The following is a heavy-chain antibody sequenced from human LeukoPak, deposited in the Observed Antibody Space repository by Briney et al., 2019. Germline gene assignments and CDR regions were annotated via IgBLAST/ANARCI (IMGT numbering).Heavy chain of an antibody. Sequence: SETLSLTCTVSGGSISGYYWSWIRQPPGKGLEWIGYVFYSGSTNYNPSLKSRVTISVDTSKNQFSLKLSSVTAADTAVYYCARHQVVAPFNWFDPWGQGTLVTVSS. V-gene: IGHV4-59*08. CDR3: ARHQVVAPFNWFDP. CDR1: GGSISGYY. J-gene: IGHJ5*02. CDR2: VFYSGST. D-gene: IGHD3-22*01.